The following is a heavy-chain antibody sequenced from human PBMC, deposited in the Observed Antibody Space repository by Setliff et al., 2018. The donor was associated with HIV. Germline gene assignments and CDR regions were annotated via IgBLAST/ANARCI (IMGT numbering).Heavy chain of an antibody. Sequence: SETLSLTCTVSGDSISSYYWTWIRQPPGKGLEWIGYVYYSGSSNYNPSLQSRVTISVDTSKNQFFLILSSVTAADTAMYYCARSYGYNVDYWGQGKLVTSPQ. V-gene: IGHV4-59*01. D-gene: IGHD3-16*01. CDR3: ARSYGYNVDY. CDR2: VYYSGSS. CDR1: GDSISSYY. J-gene: IGHJ4*02.